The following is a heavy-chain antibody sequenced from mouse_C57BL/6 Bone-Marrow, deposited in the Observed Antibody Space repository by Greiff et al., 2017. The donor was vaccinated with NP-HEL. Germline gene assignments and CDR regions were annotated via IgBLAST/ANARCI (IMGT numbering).Heavy chain of an antibody. CDR1: GYAFSSSW. D-gene: IGHD2-4*01. CDR2: IYPGDGDT. Sequence: VKLQESGPELVKPGASVKISCKASGYAFSSSWMNWVKQRPGKGLEWIGRIYPGDGDTNYNGKFKGKATLTADKSSSTAYMQLSSLTSEDSAVYFCARGIWDYDGYFDVWGTGTTVTVSS. J-gene: IGHJ1*03. CDR3: ARGIWDYDGYFDV. V-gene: IGHV1-82*01.